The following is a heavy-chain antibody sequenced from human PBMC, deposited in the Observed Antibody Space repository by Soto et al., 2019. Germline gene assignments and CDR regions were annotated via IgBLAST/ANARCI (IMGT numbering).Heavy chain of an antibody. D-gene: IGHD6-13*01. CDR2: IYPGDSDT. J-gene: IGHJ6*02. Sequence: PGESLKISCKGSGYKPSTCHNFTSYWIAWVRQMPGEGLEWMGIIYPGDSDTRYSPSFQGQVTISADKSINTVYLQWSSLKASDTAMYYCARYPSYSSSWGTYYYYGMDVWGQGTTVTVS. CDR3: ARYPSYSSSWGTYYYYGMDV. CDR1: GYKPSTCHNFTSYW. V-gene: IGHV5-51*01.